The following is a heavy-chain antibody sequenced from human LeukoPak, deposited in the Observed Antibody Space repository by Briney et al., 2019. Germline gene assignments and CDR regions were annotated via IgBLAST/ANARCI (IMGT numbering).Heavy chain of an antibody. CDR3: ARDLVGSHTGYSSGAWDY. CDR1: GYTFTGYY. D-gene: IGHD3-9*01. V-gene: IGHV1-69*13. CDR2: IIPLFDTA. J-gene: IGHJ4*02. Sequence: SVKVSCKASGYTFTGYYMHWVRQAPGQGLEWMGGIIPLFDTADYAQKFQGRLTITADESTSTAYMELSSLRAEDTAVYYCARDLVGSHTGYSSGAWDYWGQGTLVTVSS.